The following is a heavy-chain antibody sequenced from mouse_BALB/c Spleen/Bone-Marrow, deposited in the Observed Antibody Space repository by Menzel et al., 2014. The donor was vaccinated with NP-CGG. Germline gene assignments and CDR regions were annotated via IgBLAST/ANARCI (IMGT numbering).Heavy chain of an antibody. CDR1: GFAFSSYD. CDR2: ISSGGSYT. J-gene: IGHJ4*01. D-gene: IGHD2-10*01. Sequence: DVMLVESGGGLVKPGGSLKLSCAASGFAFSSYDMSWVLQTPEKRLEWVATISSGGSYTYYPDSVKGRFTISRDNAGNTLYLQMSSLRSEDTALYYCARHRAAYYGNLYAMDYWGQGTSVTVSS. V-gene: IGHV5-9*02. CDR3: ARHRAAYYGNLYAMDY.